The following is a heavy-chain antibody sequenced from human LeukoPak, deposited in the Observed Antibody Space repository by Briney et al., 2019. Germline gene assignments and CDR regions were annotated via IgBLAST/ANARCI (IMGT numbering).Heavy chain of an antibody. CDR2: INLNSGGT. CDR1: GYTFTGYY. V-gene: IGHV1-2*02. CDR3: ARGGYGDYDEVDY. J-gene: IGHJ4*02. D-gene: IGHD4-17*01. Sequence: ASVKVSCKASGYTFTGYYMHWVRQAPGQGLEWMGWINLNSGGTNYAQKFQGRVTVTRDTSISTAYMELSRLTSDDTSVYYCARGGYGDYDEVDYWGQGTLVTVSS.